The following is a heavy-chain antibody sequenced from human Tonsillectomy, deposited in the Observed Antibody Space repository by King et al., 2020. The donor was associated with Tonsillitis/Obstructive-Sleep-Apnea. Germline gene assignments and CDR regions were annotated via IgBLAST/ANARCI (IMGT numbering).Heavy chain of an antibody. Sequence: VQLQQWGAGLLKPSETLSLTCAVYGGSFSGYYWSWIRQPPGKGLEWIGEINHSGSTNYNPSLKSRVTISVDTSKNQFSLKLSSVTAADTAVYYCARGRITIFGVVIHYYYGMDVWGQGTTVTVSS. J-gene: IGHJ6*02. V-gene: IGHV4-34*01. CDR1: GGSFSGYY. CDR2: INHSGST. CDR3: ARGRITIFGVVIHYYYGMDV. D-gene: IGHD3-3*01.